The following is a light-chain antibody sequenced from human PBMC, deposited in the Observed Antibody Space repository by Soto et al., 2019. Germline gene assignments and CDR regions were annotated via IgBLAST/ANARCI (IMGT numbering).Light chain of an antibody. CDR1: SSDIGGYNY. V-gene: IGLV2-14*01. J-gene: IGLJ1*01. CDR3: SSYSSKTPPYV. Sequence: ALAQPASVSGSPGQSITISCTGGSSDIGGYNYVSWYQQHPGRAPRLLILEVTNRPSGVPDRFSGSKSGNTASLIIRGLQAEDEADYFCSSYSSKTPPYVFGTGTKVTVL. CDR2: EVT.